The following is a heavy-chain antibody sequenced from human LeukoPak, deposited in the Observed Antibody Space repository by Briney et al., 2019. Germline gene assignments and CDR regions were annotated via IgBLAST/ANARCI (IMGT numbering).Heavy chain of an antibody. V-gene: IGHV3-48*04. J-gene: IGHJ4*02. CDR2: ISSSSSTT. D-gene: IGHD6-13*01. CDR1: GFTFSSYS. Sequence: PGGSLRLSCAASGFTFSSYSMNWVRQAPGKGLEWVSYISSSSSTTYYADSVKGRFTFSRDNAKNSLYLQMNSLRAEDTAVYYCAKDPSSSWYPTYYFDYWGQGTLVTVSS. CDR3: AKDPSSSWYPTYYFDY.